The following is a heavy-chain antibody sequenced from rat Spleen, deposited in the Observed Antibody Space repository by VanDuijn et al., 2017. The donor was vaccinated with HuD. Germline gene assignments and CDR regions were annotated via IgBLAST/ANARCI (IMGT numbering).Heavy chain of an antibody. J-gene: IGHJ2*01. V-gene: IGHV5-25*01. CDR2: IRSDGSTS. CDR1: GFSFSNYY. CDR3: ARHYGGYSDY. D-gene: IGHD1-11*01. Sequence: EVQLAESGGGLVQPGRSLKLSCAASGFSFSNYYMAWVRQAPTKGLEWVATIRSDGSTSYYRESVKGRFTISRDHAVSTLYLQMDSLRSEDTATYYCARHYGGYSDYWGQGVMVTVSS.